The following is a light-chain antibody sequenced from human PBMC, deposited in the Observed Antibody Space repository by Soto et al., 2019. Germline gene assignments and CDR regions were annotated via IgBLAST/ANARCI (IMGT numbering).Light chain of an antibody. CDR1: QNIVNC. J-gene: IGKJ1*01. V-gene: IGKV1-39*01. CDR2: AAS. CDR3: QQTYSGRT. Sequence: DIQMTQSPSSLTASVGDTVTITCRTRQNIVNCVNWYQQRPGKAPDLLISAASTLHSGDPSRFSGSGSGTVFTLTISSLQPGDFATYYCQQTYSGRTFGQGTKVDIK.